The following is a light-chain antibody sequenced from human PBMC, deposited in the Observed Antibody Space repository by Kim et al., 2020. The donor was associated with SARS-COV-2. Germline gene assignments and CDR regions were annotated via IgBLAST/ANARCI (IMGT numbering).Light chain of an antibody. V-gene: IGLV3-1*01. CDR2: QDS. Sequence: SYELTQPPSVSVSPGQTASITCSGDKLGDKYACXYQQKPGQYPVLVIYQDSKRPSGIPERFSGSNSGNTATLTISGTQAMDEADYYCQAWDSSTAGVFGT. CDR3: QAWDSSTAGV. J-gene: IGLJ1*01. CDR1: KLGDKY.